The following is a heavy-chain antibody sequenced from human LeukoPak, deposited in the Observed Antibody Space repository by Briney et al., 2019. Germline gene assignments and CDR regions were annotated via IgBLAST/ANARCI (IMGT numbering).Heavy chain of an antibody. CDR3: ARGISSSWFPKGYIDYFDY. Sequence: SETLSLTCTVSGGSNSSYYWSWIRQPAGKGLEWIGRIYTSGSTNYNPSLKSRVTMSVDTSKNQFSLKLSSVTAADTAVYYCARGISSSWFPKGYIDYFDYWGQGTLVTVSS. D-gene: IGHD6-13*01. V-gene: IGHV4-4*07. J-gene: IGHJ4*02. CDR2: IYTSGST. CDR1: GGSNSSYY.